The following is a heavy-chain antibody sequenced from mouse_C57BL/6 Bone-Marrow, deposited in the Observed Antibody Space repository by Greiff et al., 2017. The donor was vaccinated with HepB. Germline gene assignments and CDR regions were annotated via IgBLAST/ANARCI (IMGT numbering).Heavy chain of an antibody. Sequence: QVQLQQSGPELVKPGASVKISCKASGYAFSSSWMNWVKQRPGKGLEWIGRIYPGDGDTNYNGKFKGKATLTADKSSSTAYMQLSSLTSEDSAVYFCATPYGNFDYWGQSTTLPVSS. J-gene: IGHJ2*01. CDR2: IYPGDGDT. CDR3: ATPYGNFDY. V-gene: IGHV1-82*01. D-gene: IGHD2-1*01. CDR1: GYAFSSSW.